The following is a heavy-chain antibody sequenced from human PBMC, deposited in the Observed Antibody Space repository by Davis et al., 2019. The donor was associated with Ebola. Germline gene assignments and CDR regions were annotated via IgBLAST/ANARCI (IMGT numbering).Heavy chain of an antibody. CDR3: ARDSLPLYSSMLYYYGMDV. Sequence: GGSLRLSCAVSGVTISASAMTWVRQAPGNGLEWPSTVSGGAHYTYYADPVKDRFTTSRDNSKNTLYLQMNSLRAEDTAVYYCARDSLPLYSSMLYYYGMDVWGQGTTVTVSS. CDR1: GVTISASA. V-gene: IGHV3-23*01. J-gene: IGHJ6*02. D-gene: IGHD6-13*01. CDR2: VSGGAHYT.